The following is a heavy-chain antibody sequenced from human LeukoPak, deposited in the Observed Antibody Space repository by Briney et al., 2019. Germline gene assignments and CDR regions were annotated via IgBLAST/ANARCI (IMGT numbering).Heavy chain of an antibody. V-gene: IGHV1-8*01. CDR1: GYTFSSYD. J-gene: IGHJ4*02. CDR3: ARGVDRGVDY. CDR2: MSPNSGNT. Sequence: ASVKVSCKGSGYTFSSYDINWVRQATGQGLEWMGWMSPNSGNTDYAQKFQCRVTMTRDTSISTAYMELSSLREEDTAVYYCARGVDRGVDYWGQGTLVTVSS. D-gene: IGHD3-16*01.